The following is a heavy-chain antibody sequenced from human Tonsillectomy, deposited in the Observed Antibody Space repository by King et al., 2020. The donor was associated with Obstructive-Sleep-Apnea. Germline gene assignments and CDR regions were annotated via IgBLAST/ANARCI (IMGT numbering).Heavy chain of an antibody. CDR3: ARERGGVTMIVDNWHFDL. D-gene: IGHD3-22*01. V-gene: IGHV4-39*07. CDR1: GGSISSNTYY. Sequence: QLQESGPGLVKPSETLSLTCSVSGGSISSNTYYWGWIRQPPGKGLEWIANIDYSGSAYRNPSLKSRVTLSVDTSKNQFSLKLSSVTAADTAVYYCARERGGVTMIVDNWHFDLWGSGTLVSVSS. CDR2: IDYSGSA. J-gene: IGHJ2*01.